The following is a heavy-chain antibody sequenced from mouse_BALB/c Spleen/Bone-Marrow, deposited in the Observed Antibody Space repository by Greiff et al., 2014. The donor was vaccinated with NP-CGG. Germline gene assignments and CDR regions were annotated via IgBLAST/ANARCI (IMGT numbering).Heavy chain of an antibody. CDR3: ARYLCGYTATFDY. V-gene: IGHV14-3*02. J-gene: IGHJ2*01. Sequence: EVKLVESGAELVKPGASVKLSCTASGFNIKDTYMHWVKQRPEQGLEWIGRIDPANGNTKYDPKFQGKATITADTSSNTAYLQLSSLTSEDTAVYYCARYLCGYTATFDYWGQGTTLTVSS. CDR2: IDPANGNT. CDR1: GFNIKDTY. D-gene: IGHD1-2*01.